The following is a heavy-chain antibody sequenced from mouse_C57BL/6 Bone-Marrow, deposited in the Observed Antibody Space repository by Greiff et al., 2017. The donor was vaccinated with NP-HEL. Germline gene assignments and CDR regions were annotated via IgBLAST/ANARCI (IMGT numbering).Heavy chain of an antibody. Sequence: VQVVESGPGLVAPSQSLSITCTVSGFSLTSYAISWVRQPPGKGLEWLGVIWTGGGTNYNSALKSRLSISKDNSKSQVFLKMNSLQTDDTARYYCARKGNYYGSSYGYYAMDYWGQGTSVTVSS. CDR3: ARKGNYYGSSYGYYAMDY. V-gene: IGHV2-9-1*01. J-gene: IGHJ4*01. CDR2: IWTGGGT. D-gene: IGHD1-1*01. CDR1: GFSLTSYA.